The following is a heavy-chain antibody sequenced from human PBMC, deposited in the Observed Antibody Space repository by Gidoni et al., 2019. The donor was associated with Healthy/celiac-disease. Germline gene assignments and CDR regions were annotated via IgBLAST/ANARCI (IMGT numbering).Heavy chain of an antibody. Sequence: EVQLVESGGGLVQPGGSLKLTCAASGFPFSGSAMHWVRQASGNGLGWVGRIRSKANSYATAYAASVKGRFTISRDDSKNTAYLQMNSLKTEDTAVYYCTRHSGSGSYSPADYWGQGTLVTVSS. V-gene: IGHV3-73*02. CDR2: IRSKANSYAT. CDR3: TRHSGSGSYSPADY. D-gene: IGHD1-26*01. CDR1: GFPFSGSA. J-gene: IGHJ4*02.